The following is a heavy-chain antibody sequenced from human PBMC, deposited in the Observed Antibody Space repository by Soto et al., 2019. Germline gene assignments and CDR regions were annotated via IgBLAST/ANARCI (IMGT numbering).Heavy chain of an antibody. CDR1: GYTFTSYG. CDR3: AREGYCSGGSCSWYYYYGMDV. CDR2: ISAYNGNT. J-gene: IGHJ6*02. V-gene: IGHV1-18*04. Sequence: ASVKVSCKASGYTFTSYGISWVRQAPGQGLEWMGWISAYNGNTNYAQKLQGRVTMTTDTSTSTAYMELRSLRSDDTAVYYCAREGYCSGGSCSWYYYYGMDVWGQGTTVTVSS. D-gene: IGHD2-15*01.